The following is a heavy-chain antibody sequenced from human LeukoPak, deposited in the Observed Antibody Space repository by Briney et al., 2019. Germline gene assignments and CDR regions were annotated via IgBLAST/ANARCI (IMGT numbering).Heavy chain of an antibody. CDR3: AKAQYSSGWYYDY. CDR2: ISGSGGST. CDR1: GFTFSSYA. J-gene: IGHJ4*02. Sequence: PGGSLRLSCAASGFTFSSYAMSWVRQAPGKGLEWVSAISGSGGSTYYADSVKGRFTISRDNSKNTLYLQMDSLRAEDTAVYYCAKAQYSSGWYYDYWGQGTLVTVSS. D-gene: IGHD6-19*01. V-gene: IGHV3-23*01.